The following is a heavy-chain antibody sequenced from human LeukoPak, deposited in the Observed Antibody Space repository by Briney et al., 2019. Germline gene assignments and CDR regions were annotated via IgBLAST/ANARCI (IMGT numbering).Heavy chain of an antibody. V-gene: IGHV3-30*03. CDR2: ISYDGSNK. J-gene: IGHJ6*04. Sequence: PGGSLRLSCAASGFTFSSYGMHWVRQAPGKGLEWVAVISYDGSNKYYADSVKGRFTISRDNSKNTLYLQMNSLRAEDTAVYYCARAGYCSGGSCRINYYYGMDVWGKGTTVTVSS. D-gene: IGHD2-15*01. CDR3: ARAGYCSGGSCRINYYYGMDV. CDR1: GFTFSSYG.